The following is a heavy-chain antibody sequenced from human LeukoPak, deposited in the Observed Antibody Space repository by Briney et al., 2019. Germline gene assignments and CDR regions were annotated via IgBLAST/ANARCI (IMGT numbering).Heavy chain of an antibody. CDR3: SIFYSSGWWAFDY. CDR2: IYYSGSS. V-gene: IGHV4-39*01. CDR1: GGSISSSSSY. D-gene: IGHD6-19*01. J-gene: IGHJ4*02. Sequence: PSETLSLTCSVSGGSISSSSSYWGWIRQPPGKGLEWIGSIYYSGSSFDNPALKSRVTISVDTSKNQFSLKLSSVTAADTAVYYCSIFYSSGWWAFDYWGQGTLVTVSS.